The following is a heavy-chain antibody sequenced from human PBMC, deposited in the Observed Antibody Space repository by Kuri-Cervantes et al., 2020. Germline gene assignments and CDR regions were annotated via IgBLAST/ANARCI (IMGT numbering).Heavy chain of an antibody. Sequence: GGSLRLSCAASGFTFSSYGMHWVRQAPGKGLEWVAVISYDGSEKYYADSVRGRFTISRDNSKNTLYLQMNSLTTEDTAVFYCAKQTVGSYFDYWGQGTLVTVSS. J-gene: IGHJ4*02. CDR3: AKQTVGSYFDY. V-gene: IGHV3-30*18. D-gene: IGHD1-26*01. CDR2: ISYDGSEK. CDR1: GFTFSSYG.